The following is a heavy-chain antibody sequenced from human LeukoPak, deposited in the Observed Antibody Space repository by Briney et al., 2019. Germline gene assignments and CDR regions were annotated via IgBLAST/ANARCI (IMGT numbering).Heavy chain of an antibody. CDR3: AREPGNFWSGYYEDY. V-gene: IGHV4-34*01. D-gene: IGHD3-3*01. Sequence: PSETLSLTCAVYGGSFSGYYWSWIRQPPGKGLEWIGEINHSGSTNYNPSLKSRVTISVDTSKNQFSLKLSSVTAADTAVYYCAREPGNFWSGYYEDYWGQGTLVTVSS. J-gene: IGHJ4*02. CDR1: GGSFSGYY. CDR2: INHSGST.